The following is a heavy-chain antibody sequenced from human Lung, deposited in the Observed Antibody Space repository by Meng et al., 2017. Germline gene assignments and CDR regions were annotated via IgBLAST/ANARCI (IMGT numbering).Heavy chain of an antibody. CDR1: GYNFPDYW. V-gene: IGHV1-2*06. CDR3: ARDEDISAAGKLFGDY. J-gene: IGHJ4*02. D-gene: IGHD6-13*01. CDR2: IDPKSGDT. Sequence: VRVVQSGAEVKKPGAPVKVSCKPSGYNFPDYWLHWVRRSPGQGLEWMGRIDPKSGDTHYAQRFQGRVTMTGDTSISTAYMELSGLRSDDTAMYYCARDEDISAAGKLFGDYWGQGTLVTVSS.